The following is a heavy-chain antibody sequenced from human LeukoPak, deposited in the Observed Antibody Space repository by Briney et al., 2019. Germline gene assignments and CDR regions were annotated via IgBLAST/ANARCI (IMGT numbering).Heavy chain of an antibody. CDR3: ARTRGYSYGNYYFDY. Sequence: SETLSLTCSVSGGSISSYYWSWIRQPPGKGLEWIGYIYYSGSTNYSPSLKSRVTISVDTSKNQFSLKLSSVTAADTAVYYCARTRGYSYGNYYFDYWGQGTLVTVSS. V-gene: IGHV4-59*12. D-gene: IGHD5-18*01. CDR2: IYYSGST. J-gene: IGHJ4*02. CDR1: GGSISSYY.